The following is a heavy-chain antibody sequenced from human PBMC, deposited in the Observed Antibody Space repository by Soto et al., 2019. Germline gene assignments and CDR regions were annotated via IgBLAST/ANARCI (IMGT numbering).Heavy chain of an antibody. CDR1: GGSFSSYY. CDR2: INHYGST. J-gene: IGHJ5*02. V-gene: IGHV4-34*01. D-gene: IGHD2-2*01. CDR3: ATHCSSTSCYYPFDP. Sequence: QVQLQQWGAGLLKPSETLSLTCAVYGGSFSSYYWSWIRQPPGKGLEWIGQINHYGSTDYNPSLKSRVTISVATSKNHFSLRLSSVTAADTAMYYCATHCSSTSCYYPFDPWGQGTLVTVSS.